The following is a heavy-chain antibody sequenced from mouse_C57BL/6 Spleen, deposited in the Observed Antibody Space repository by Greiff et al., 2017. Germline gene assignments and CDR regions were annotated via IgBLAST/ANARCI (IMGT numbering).Heavy chain of an antibody. V-gene: IGHV1-64*01. CDR2: IHPNSGST. CDR1: GYTFTSYW. D-gene: IGHD3-3*01. J-gene: IGHJ3*01. CDR3: ARGGDEGAWFAY. Sequence: VQLQQSGAELVKPGASVKLSCKASGYTFTSYWMHWVKQRPGQGLEWIGMIHPNSGSTNYNEKFKSKATLTVDKSSSTAYMQLSSLTSEDSAVYYCARGGDEGAWFAYWGQGTLVTVSA.